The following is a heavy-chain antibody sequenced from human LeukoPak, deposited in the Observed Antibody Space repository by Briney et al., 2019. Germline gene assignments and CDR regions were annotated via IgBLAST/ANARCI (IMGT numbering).Heavy chain of an antibody. CDR2: ISGGGGST. J-gene: IGHJ5*02. V-gene: IGHV3-23*01. CDR3: AKTGGLQFDP. D-gene: IGHD3-10*01. CDR1: GFTFSNAW. Sequence: PGGSLRLSCAASGFTFSNAWMSWVRQAPGKGLEWVSAISGGGGSTYYADSVKGRFTISRDNSKNTLYPQMNGLRAEDTAVYYCAKTGGLQFDPWGQGTLVTVSS.